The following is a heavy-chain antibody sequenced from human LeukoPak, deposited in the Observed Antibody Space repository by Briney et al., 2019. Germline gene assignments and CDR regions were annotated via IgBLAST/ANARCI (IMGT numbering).Heavy chain of an antibody. CDR2: IGSTSI. D-gene: IGHD2-2*01. J-gene: IGHJ4*02. Sequence: GRSLRLSCAASGFSTRTNSMGSVRQAPGKGLEWVSYIGSTSIYADSVKGRFTISRDNAKNTLYLQMNSLRAEDTAVYYCARDGPPAGAGDFDYWGQGTPVTVSS. V-gene: IGHV3-48*01. CDR3: ARDGPPAGAGDFDY. CDR1: GFSTRTNS.